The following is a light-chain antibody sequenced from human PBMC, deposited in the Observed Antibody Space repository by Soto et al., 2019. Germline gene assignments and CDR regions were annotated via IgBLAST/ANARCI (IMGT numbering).Light chain of an antibody. J-gene: IGKJ5*01. Sequence: EIVLTQAPATLSLSPGERATLSCRASQSVKTFLLWYQHRPGQAPRVLIYDASHRATGIPARFRGSGSGTDFTLTISSLEPEDAGIYYCQQRSHWPPITFGQGTRLEV. CDR3: QQRSHWPPIT. CDR2: DAS. V-gene: IGKV3-11*01. CDR1: QSVKTF.